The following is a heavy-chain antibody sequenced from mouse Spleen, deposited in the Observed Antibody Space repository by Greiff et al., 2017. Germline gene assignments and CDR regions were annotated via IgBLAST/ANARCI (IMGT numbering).Heavy chain of an antibody. J-gene: IGHJ1*01. V-gene: IGHV1-69*01. CDR3: ARGGLYGSSFYWYFDV. CDR1: GYTFTSYW. CDR2: IDPSDSYT. D-gene: IGHD1-1*01. Sequence: VQLQQSGAELVMPGASVKLSCKASGYTFTSYWMHWVKQRPGQGLEWIGEIDPSDSYTNYNQKFKGKATLTVDKSSSTAYMQLSSLTSEDSAVYYCARGGLYGSSFYWYFDVWGAGTTVTVSS.